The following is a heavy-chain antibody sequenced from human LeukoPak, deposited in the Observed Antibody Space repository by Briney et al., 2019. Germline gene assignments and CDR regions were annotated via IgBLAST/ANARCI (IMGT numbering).Heavy chain of an antibody. D-gene: IGHD5-12*01. Sequence: GGSLRLSCAGSGFTFSSYSMNWVRQAPGKGLEWVSSISSGGTYIYYADSVKGRFTISRDNTKNSLYLQMNSLRAEDTAVYYCVRDRSGYSGYECQAYWGQGTLVTVSS. CDR2: ISSGGTYI. CDR1: GFTFSSYS. J-gene: IGHJ4*02. CDR3: VRDRSGYSGYECQAY. V-gene: IGHV3-21*01.